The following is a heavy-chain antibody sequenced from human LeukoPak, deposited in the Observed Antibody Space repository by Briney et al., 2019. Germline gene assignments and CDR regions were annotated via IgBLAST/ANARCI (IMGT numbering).Heavy chain of an antibody. V-gene: IGHV4-4*02. CDR1: GGSISSSNW. CDR2: INHSGST. CDR3: ARLPRGSYPSGY. Sequence: SGTLSLTCAVSGGSISSSNWWSWVRQPPGKGLEWIGEINHSGSTNYNPSLKSRVTISVDTSKNQFSLKLSSVTAADTAVYYCARLPRGSYPSGYWGQGTLVTVSS. J-gene: IGHJ4*02. D-gene: IGHD1-26*01.